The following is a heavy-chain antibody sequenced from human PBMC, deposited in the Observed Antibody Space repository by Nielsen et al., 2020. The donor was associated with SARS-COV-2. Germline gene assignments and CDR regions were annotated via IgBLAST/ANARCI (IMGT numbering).Heavy chain of an antibody. CDR3: ARGVDP. J-gene: IGHJ5*02. V-gene: IGHV1-46*01. CDR2: INPSGGST. Sequence: WVRQAPGQGLEWMGVINPSGGSTNYAQKFQGRVTITADESTSTAYMELSSLRSEDTAVYYCARGVDPWGQGTLVTVSS.